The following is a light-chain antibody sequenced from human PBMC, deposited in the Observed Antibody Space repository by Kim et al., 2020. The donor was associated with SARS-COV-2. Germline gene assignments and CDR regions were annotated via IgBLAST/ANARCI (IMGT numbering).Light chain of an antibody. Sequence: DIVMSQSALSLLVTPGEPASISCRSSQSFLHSDGYNYLDWYVQKPGQSPQLLIYLVSNRASGVPDRFSGSGSGTDFTLKISRVEAEEVGVYYCMQALQGPLTFGGGTKVEI. CDR1: QSFLHSDGYNY. CDR3: MQALQGPLT. J-gene: IGKJ4*02. V-gene: IGKV2-28*01. CDR2: LVS.